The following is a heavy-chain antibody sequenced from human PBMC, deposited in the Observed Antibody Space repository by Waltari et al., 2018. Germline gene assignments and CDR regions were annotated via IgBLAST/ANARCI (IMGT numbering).Heavy chain of an antibody. J-gene: IGHJ6*02. CDR1: GYTFTSYA. CDR2: INAGNGNT. V-gene: IGHV1-3*01. D-gene: IGHD1-26*01. Sequence: QVQLVQSGAEVKKPGASVKVSCKASGYTFTSYAMHWVRQAPGQRLEWMGWINAGNGNTKYSQKFQGRVTITRDTSASTAYMELSSLRSEDTAVYYCARAGAIVSRYYYYGMDVWGQGTTVIVSS. CDR3: ARAGAIVSRYYYYGMDV.